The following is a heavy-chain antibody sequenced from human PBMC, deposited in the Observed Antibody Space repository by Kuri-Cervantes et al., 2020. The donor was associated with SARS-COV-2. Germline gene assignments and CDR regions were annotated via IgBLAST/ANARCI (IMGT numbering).Heavy chain of an antibody. Sequence: ASVKVSCKASGYTFSSYGISWFRQAPGQGLEWMGWISAYNGNTNYAQKLQGRVTMTTDTSTSTAYMELRSLRSDDTAVYYCARDIRGGPLDGWGQGTLVTVSS. J-gene: IGHJ4*02. CDR2: ISAYNGNT. CDR3: ARDIRGGPLDG. V-gene: IGHV1-18*01. CDR1: GYTFSSYG. D-gene: IGHD3-10*01.